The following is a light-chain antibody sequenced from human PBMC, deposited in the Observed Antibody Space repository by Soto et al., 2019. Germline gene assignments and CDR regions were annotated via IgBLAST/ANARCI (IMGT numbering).Light chain of an antibody. CDR2: KAS. J-gene: IGKJ1*01. CDR1: RTVRSQ. Sequence: DIHLIQSPFTLSDSVGDRVTITCRASRTVRSQLAWYQQKPVKAPKLLIYKASSLKSGVPSRFSGSESETEFTLTIISLQPDDFATYYCQHYNSYSEAFGQGTKVDIK. V-gene: IGKV1-5*03. CDR3: QHYNSYSEA.